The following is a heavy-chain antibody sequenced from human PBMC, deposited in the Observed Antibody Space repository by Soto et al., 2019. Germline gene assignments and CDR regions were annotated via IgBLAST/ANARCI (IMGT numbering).Heavy chain of an antibody. V-gene: IGHV4-31*03. CDR2: LHNGGST. J-gene: IGHJ5*02. Sequence: GPLPGPGPGLVEPSQTLSLTRTVPGGPISSGGYYWGLIRQHPGKGLEWIGYLHNGGSTYYHPSLKSRVTISADTSKNQFSLKVSSVTAADAAVYYCARDPAPWGQGTLVTVSS. CDR3: ARDPAP. CDR1: GGPISSGGYY.